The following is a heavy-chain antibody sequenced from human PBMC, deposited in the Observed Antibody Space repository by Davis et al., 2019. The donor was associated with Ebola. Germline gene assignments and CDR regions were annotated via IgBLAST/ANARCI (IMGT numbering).Heavy chain of an antibody. Sequence: GESLKISCAASGFTFSSYSMNWVRQAPGKGLEWVSSISSSSYIYYADSVKGRFTISRDNAKNSLYLQMNSLRAEDTAVYYCARVAYGDYNDYWGQGTLVTVSS. CDR1: GFTFSSYS. J-gene: IGHJ4*02. CDR3: ARVAYGDYNDY. CDR2: ISSSSYI. V-gene: IGHV3-21*01. D-gene: IGHD4-17*01.